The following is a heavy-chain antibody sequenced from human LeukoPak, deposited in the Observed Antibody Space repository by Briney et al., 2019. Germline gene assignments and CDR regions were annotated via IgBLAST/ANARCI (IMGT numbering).Heavy chain of an antibody. V-gene: IGHV4-59*01. CDR1: GGSISSYY. D-gene: IGHD3-10*01. Sequence: LSETLSLTCTVSGGSISSYYWSGIRQPPGKGLEWIGYIYYSGSTNYNPSLKSRVTISVDTSKNQFSLKLSSVTAADTAVYYCAREGGSGSYRFFDYWGQGTLVTVSS. J-gene: IGHJ4*02. CDR3: AREGGSGSYRFFDY. CDR2: IYYSGST.